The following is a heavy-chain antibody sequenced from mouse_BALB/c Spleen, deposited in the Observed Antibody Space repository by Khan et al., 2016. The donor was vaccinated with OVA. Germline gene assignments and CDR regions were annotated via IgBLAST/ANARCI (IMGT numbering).Heavy chain of an antibody. CDR3: TNGNYGWFAY. Sequence: EVELVESGGGLVEPGGSLKLSCAASGFTFSSFVMSWVRQTPEKRLEWVATISSAATYTYYPDCVKGRFTISRDNAKNTLYLQMNSLRSDDTAIYYCTNGNYGWFAYWGQGTLVTVST. D-gene: IGHD2-1*01. CDR1: GFTFSSFV. CDR2: ISSAATYT. V-gene: IGHV5-9-1*01. J-gene: IGHJ3*01.